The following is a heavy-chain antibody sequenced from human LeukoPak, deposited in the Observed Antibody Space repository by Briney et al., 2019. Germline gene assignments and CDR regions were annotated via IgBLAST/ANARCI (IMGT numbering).Heavy chain of an antibody. CDR3: AREVTDYDILTGYLN. J-gene: IGHJ4*02. D-gene: IGHD3-9*01. Sequence: ASVKVSCKASGGTFSSYAISWVRQAPGQGLEWMGRIIPILGIANYAQKFQGSVTITADKSTSTAYMELSSLRSEDTAVYYCAREVTDYDILTGYLNWGQGTLVTVSS. CDR2: IIPILGIA. V-gene: IGHV1-69*04. CDR1: GGTFSSYA.